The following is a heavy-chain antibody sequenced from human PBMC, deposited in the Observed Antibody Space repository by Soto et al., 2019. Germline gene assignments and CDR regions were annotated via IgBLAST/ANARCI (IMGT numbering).Heavy chain of an antibody. Sequence: LRLSCAASGFTFSSYAMHWVRQAPGKGLEWVAVISYDGSNKYYADSVKGRFTISRDNSKNTLYLQMNSLRAEDTAVYYCARDQDSSGWFFGYFDYWGQGTLVTVSS. D-gene: IGHD6-19*01. CDR1: GFTFSSYA. J-gene: IGHJ4*02. V-gene: IGHV3-30-3*01. CDR3: ARDQDSSGWFFGYFDY. CDR2: ISYDGSNK.